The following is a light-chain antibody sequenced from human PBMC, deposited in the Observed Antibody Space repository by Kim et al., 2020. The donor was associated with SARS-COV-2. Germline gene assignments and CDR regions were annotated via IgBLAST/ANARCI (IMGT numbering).Light chain of an antibody. CDR3: QQYDSSPRT. CDR2: DAS. J-gene: IGKJ1*01. Sequence: EIVLTQSPGTLSLSPGERATLSCSASQSVSRGYLAWYQQKPGQSPRLLIYDASSSATGIPDRFSGSGSGTDFTLTISRLEPEDFAVYYCQQYDSSPRTFGQGTQMDIK. CDR1: QSVSRGY. V-gene: IGKV3-20*01.